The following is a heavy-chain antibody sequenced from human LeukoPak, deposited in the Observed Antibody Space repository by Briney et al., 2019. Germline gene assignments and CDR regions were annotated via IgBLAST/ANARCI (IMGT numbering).Heavy chain of an antibody. CDR3: AKDEGSSGIF. Sequence: GGSLRLSCAASGFTFSRHWMHWVRQAPGKGLVWVSRIKGDQSTTNYADSVKGRFTISRDNSKNTLYLQMNSLRAEDTAVYYCAKDEGSSGIFWGQGTLVTVSS. CDR2: IKGDQSTT. D-gene: IGHD6-19*01. V-gene: IGHV3-74*01. J-gene: IGHJ4*02. CDR1: GFTFSRHW.